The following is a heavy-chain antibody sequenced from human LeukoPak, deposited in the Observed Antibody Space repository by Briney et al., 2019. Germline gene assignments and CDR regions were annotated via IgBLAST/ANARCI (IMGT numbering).Heavy chain of an antibody. D-gene: IGHD2-2*01. CDR2: IYYTGST. V-gene: IGHV4-39*01. CDR3: ARHSYCSSTSCYPYYFDY. J-gene: IGHJ4*02. Sequence: PSETLSLTCTVSGGSISSSSYYWGWIRQPPGKGLEWIGSIYYTGSTYYNPSLKSRVTISVDTSKNQFSLKLSSVTAADTAVHYCARHSYCSSTSCYPYYFDYWGQGTLVTVSS. CDR1: GGSISSSSYY.